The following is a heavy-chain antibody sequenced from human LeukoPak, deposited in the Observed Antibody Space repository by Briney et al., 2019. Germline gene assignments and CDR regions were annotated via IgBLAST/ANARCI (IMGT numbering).Heavy chain of an antibody. Sequence: ASVKVSCKASGYTFTGYYMHWVRQAPGQGLEWMGWINPNSGGTNYAQKFQGRVTMTRDTSISTAYMELSRLRSDDTAVYYCARVEAARPYTFDYWGQGTLVTVPS. J-gene: IGHJ4*02. CDR2: INPNSGGT. D-gene: IGHD6-6*01. CDR1: GYTFTGYY. CDR3: ARVEAARPYTFDY. V-gene: IGHV1-2*02.